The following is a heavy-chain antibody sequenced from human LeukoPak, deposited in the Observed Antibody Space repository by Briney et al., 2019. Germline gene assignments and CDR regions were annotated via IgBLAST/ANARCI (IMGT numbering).Heavy chain of an antibody. CDR2: ISAYNGNT. J-gene: IGHJ6*02. V-gene: IGHV1-18*01. CDR3: ALAARYYYYTMDV. CDR1: GYTFTSYG. D-gene: IGHD6-6*01. Sequence: GASVKVSCKASGYTFTSYGISWVRQAPGQGLEWMGWISAYNGNTNYAQKLQGRVTMTEDTSTDTAYMELSSLRSEDTAVYYCALAARYYYYTMDVWGQGTTVTVSS.